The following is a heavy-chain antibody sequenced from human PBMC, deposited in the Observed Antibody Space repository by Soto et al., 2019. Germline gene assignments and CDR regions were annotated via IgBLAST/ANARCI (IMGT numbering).Heavy chain of an antibody. V-gene: IGHV3-23*01. CDR3: AKDGGYSADGAGDDVYDM. J-gene: IGHJ3*02. D-gene: IGHD1-26*01. CDR2: ISFTGSRT. Sequence: EVQLLESGGGLVQPGGSLRLSCAASGFSFNNYAATWVRQAPGKGLEWVSIISFTGSRTYYADSVKGRFTISRTNSKKTVYLQINSLRAEETALYYCAKDGGYSADGAGDDVYDMWGQGTMVTVSS. CDR1: GFSFNNYA.